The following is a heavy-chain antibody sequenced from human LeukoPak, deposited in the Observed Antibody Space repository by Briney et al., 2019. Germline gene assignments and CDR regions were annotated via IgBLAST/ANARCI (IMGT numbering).Heavy chain of an antibody. V-gene: IGHV5-51*01. Sequence: PGESLKISCKGSGYIFTSYWIGWVRQLPGKGLEWMGIIYPGDSDTIYSPSFQGQVTISADKSINTAYLQCSSLKASDTAMYYCARVYDSSGYYWYGFDIWGQGTMVTVSS. CDR2: IYPGDSDT. CDR1: GYIFTSYW. D-gene: IGHD3-22*01. CDR3: ARVYDSSGYYWYGFDI. J-gene: IGHJ3*02.